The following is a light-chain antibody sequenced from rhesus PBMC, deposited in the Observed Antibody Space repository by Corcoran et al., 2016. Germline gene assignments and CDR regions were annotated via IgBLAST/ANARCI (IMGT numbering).Light chain of an antibody. CDR1: ENVNNY. Sequence: DIQMTQSPSSLSASVGDRVTITCRASENVNNYLNWYQQKPGKAPKHLIYKASTLQSGVPSRFSGSGSGTDYTFTISSLQPEDVATYYCQQGYGTPWTFGQGTKVEIK. CDR2: KAS. J-gene: IGKJ1*01. CDR3: QQGYGTPWT. V-gene: IGKV1-74*01.